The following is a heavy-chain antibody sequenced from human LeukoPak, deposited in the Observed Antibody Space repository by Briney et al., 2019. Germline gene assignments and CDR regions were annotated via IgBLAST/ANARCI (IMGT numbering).Heavy chain of an antibody. V-gene: IGHV3-48*01. CDR1: GFTFSKYD. Sequence: PGGSLRLSCAASGFTFSKYDLSWVRQAPGKGLEWLAYISSSSTTIYYADSVQGRFTISRDNAKNSLYLQMNSLRAEDTAVYYCTRVLYSSAWYGDHYWGQGALVTVAS. J-gene: IGHJ4*02. CDR3: TRVLYSSAWYGDHY. CDR2: ISSSSTTI. D-gene: IGHD6-19*01.